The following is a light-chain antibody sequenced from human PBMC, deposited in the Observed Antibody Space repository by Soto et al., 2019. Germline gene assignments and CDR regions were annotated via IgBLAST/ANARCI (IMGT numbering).Light chain of an antibody. CDR3: QTWDTGIRL. J-gene: IGLJ2*01. V-gene: IGLV4-69*01. CDR2: LNSDGSH. CDR1: SGHSSYA. Sequence: QSVLTQSPSASASLGASVKLTCTLSSGHSSYAIAWHQQRPEKGPRFLMKLNSDGSHNKGDGIPDRFSGSSSGAERYLTISSLQAEDEADYYCQTWDTGIRLFGGGTKGTVL.